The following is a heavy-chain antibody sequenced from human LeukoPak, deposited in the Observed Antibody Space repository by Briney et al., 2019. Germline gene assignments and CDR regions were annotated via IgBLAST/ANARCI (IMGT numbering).Heavy chain of an antibody. CDR3: ARELSLLLWFGGLDF. V-gene: IGHV1-3*01. D-gene: IGHD3-10*01. CDR2: INVGNGDT. J-gene: IGHJ4*02. Sequence: GASVKVSCKASGYTFSNFGMHWVRQAPGQSLEWMGWINVGNGDTKYSQKFQGRGAFTRDTSTSTAYMELSRLTSEDTAMYYCARELSLLLWFGGLDFWGQGTLVTVSS. CDR1: GYTFSNFG.